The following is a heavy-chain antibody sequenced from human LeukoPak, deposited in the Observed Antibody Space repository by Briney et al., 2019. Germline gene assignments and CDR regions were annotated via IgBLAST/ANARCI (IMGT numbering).Heavy chain of an antibody. J-gene: IGHJ4*02. CDR3: ARAFRGVVTGAFDY. CDR2: ISYDGSNK. V-gene: IGHV3-30*04. D-gene: IGHD2-21*02. CDR1: GFTFSSYA. Sequence: GGSLRLSCAASGFTFSSYAMHWVRQAPGKGLEWVAVISYDGSNKHYADSVKGRFTISRDNSKNTLHLQMNSLRAEDTAVYYCARAFRGVVTGAFDYWGQGTLVTVSS.